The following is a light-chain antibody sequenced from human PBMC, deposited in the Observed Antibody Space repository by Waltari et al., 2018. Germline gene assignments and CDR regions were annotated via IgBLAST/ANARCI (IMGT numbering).Light chain of an antibody. CDR3: MIWHNNTWV. Sequence: QPVVTQPTSRSASPGTSARLTCTLHSGINLGTYRIFWYQQKAESPPRYLLSYYSDSTTHQDSGVPSRFSGSKDASTNAGILVISGLQSEDKSDYYCMIWHNNTWVFGGGTKLIVL. CDR1: SGINLGTYR. V-gene: IGLV5-39*01. CDR2: YYSDSTT. J-gene: IGLJ3*02.